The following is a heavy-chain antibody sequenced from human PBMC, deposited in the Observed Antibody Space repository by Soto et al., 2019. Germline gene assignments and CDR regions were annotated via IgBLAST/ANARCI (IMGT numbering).Heavy chain of an antibody. V-gene: IGHV1-69*13. D-gene: IGHD2-8*01. CDR2: IIPIFGTA. Sequence: SVKVSCKASGGTFSSYAISWVRQAPGQGLEWMGGIIPIFGTANYAQKFQGRVTITADESTSTAYMELSSLRSEDTAVYYCARTPIELMTHYDAFDIWGQGTMVTVSS. J-gene: IGHJ3*02. CDR3: ARTPIELMTHYDAFDI. CDR1: GGTFSSYA.